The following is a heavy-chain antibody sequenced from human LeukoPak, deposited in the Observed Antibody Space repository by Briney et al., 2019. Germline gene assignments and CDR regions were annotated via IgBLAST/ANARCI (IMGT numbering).Heavy chain of an antibody. J-gene: IGHJ4*02. CDR2: IPYSGST. V-gene: IGHV4-59*01. Sequence: SETLSLTCTVSGDSISSYHWSWIRQSPGKGLEWIGYIPYSGSTNYNPSLKSRVTISVDTSRNQFSLQLSSVTAADTAVYYCARVGRGDHTWGSYYFDHWGQGTLVTVSS. CDR1: GDSISSYH. D-gene: IGHD3-16*01. CDR3: ARVGRGDHTWGSYYFDH.